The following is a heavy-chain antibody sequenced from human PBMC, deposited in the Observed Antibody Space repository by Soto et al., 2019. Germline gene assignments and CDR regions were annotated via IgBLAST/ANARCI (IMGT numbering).Heavy chain of an antibody. CDR1: GYTFTNYA. CDR3: ARGHLAVVPVASWFYYMDV. J-gene: IGHJ6*03. D-gene: IGHD2-2*01. CDR2: INAGNGNT. Sequence: VSCKASGYTFTNYAVHWVRQAPGQRLEWMGWINAGNGNTRFSQNLQGRVTITRDTSARTVYMELSSLRSEDTAVYYCARGHLAVVPVASWFYYMDVWGKGTTVTVSS. V-gene: IGHV1-3*01.